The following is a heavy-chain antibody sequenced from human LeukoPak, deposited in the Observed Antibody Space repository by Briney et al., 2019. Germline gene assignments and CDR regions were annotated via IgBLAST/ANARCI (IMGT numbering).Heavy chain of an antibody. D-gene: IGHD6-13*01. CDR3: ARRLTSSSWFYGMDV. Sequence: PSETLSLTCTVSGGSLSRYYWSWIRQPPGKGLEWIGWIGYIHNSGGTSYSPSLRSRLSISIDTSKNQISLILNSVTAADTAVYFCARRLTSSSWFYGMDVWGQGTTVTVSS. CDR1: GGSLSRYY. J-gene: IGHJ6*02. V-gene: IGHV4-4*09. CDR2: IHNSGGT.